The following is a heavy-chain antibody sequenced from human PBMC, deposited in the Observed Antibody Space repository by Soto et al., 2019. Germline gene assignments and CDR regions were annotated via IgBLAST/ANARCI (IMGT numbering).Heavy chain of an antibody. D-gene: IGHD5-12*01. V-gene: IGHV1-8*01. CDR1: GYTFTSYD. CDR2: MNPNSGNT. Sequence: QVQLVQSGAEVKKPGASVKVSCKAFGYTFTSYDINWVRQATGQGLEWMGWMNPNSGNTGYAQKVQGRVTMTRNTSISTAYMELSSLRSEDTAVYYCARVAIRYSGYDDFDYWGQGTLVTVSS. J-gene: IGHJ4*02. CDR3: ARVAIRYSGYDDFDY.